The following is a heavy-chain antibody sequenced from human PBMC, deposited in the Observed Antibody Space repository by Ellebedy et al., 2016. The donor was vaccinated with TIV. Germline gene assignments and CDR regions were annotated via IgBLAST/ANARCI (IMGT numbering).Heavy chain of an antibody. CDR3: AREDYYYYGMDV. V-gene: IGHV1-2*02. J-gene: IGHJ6*02. CDR1: GYTFTGYY. Sequence: AASVKVSCKASGYTFTGYYMHWVRQAPGQGLEWMGWINPNSGGTNYAQKFQGRVTMTRDTSISTAYMELSRLRSDDTAVYYCAREDYYYYGMDVWGQGTTVTVSS. CDR2: INPNSGGT.